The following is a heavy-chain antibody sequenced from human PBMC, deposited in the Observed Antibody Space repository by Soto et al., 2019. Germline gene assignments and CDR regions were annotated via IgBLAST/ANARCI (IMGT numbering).Heavy chain of an antibody. D-gene: IGHD3-22*01. J-gene: IGHJ5*02. CDR2: INHSGST. CDR3: ARGLFESAYYPP. Sequence: SETLSLTCALYGGSFSGYYWSWIRQPPGKGLEWIGEINHSGSTNYNPSLKSRVTISVETSKNQFSLKLSSVTAADTAVYYCARGLFESAYYPPWGQGTLVTVSP. CDR1: GGSFSGYY. V-gene: IGHV4-34*01.